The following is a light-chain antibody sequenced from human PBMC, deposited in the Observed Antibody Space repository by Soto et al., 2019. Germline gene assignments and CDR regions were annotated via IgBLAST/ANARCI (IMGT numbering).Light chain of an antibody. CDR2: EVS. J-gene: IGLJ1*01. CDR3: SSYTSSSYYV. CDR1: SSDVGGYNY. Sequence: LTQPASVSGSPGQSITISCPGTSSDVGGYNYVSWYQQHPGKAPKLMIYEVSNRPSGVSNRFSGSKSGNTASLTISGLQAEDEADYYCSSYTSSSYYVFGTGTKVTVL. V-gene: IGLV2-14*01.